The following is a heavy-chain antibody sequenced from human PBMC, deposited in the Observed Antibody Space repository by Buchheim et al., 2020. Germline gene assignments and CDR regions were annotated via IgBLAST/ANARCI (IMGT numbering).Heavy chain of an antibody. CDR3: ARGVVRDSYSVDY. CDR2: IYYSGST. Sequence: QVQLQESGPGLVKPSETLSLTCTVSGGSISSYYWSWIRQPPGKGLEWIGYIYYSGSTNYNPSLKSRVTISVDTSKNQFSLKLSSVTAADTAVYYCARGVVRDSYSVDYWGQGTL. V-gene: IGHV4-59*01. J-gene: IGHJ4*02. CDR1: GGSISSYY. D-gene: IGHD2-21*01.